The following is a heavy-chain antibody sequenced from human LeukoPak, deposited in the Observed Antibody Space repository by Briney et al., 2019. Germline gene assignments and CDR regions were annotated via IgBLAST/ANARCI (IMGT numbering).Heavy chain of an antibody. CDR2: IKKDGSEK. V-gene: IGHV3-7*01. CDR3: AKGFRVVVPAAPPGLDY. D-gene: IGHD2-2*01. Sequence: PGGSLRLSCTASGFIFSGSWMAWIRQAPGKGLEWVAIIKKDGSEKCYVDSMKGRFTISRDNSKNTLYLQMNSLRAEDTAVYYCAKGFRVVVPAAPPGLDYWGQGTLVTVSS. CDR1: GFIFSGSW. J-gene: IGHJ4*02.